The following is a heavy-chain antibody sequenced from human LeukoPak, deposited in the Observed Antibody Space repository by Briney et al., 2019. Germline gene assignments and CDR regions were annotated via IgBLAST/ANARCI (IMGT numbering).Heavy chain of an antibody. CDR3: ARGITMVRAIYYYYGMDV. D-gene: IGHD3-10*01. CDR1: GYTFTSYD. Sequence: ASVKVSCKASGYTFTSYDINWVRQATGQGLEWMGWMNPNSGNTGYAQKFQGRVTMTRNTSISTAYMELSSLRSEDTAVYYCARGITMVRAIYYYYGMDVWGQGTTVTVSS. J-gene: IGHJ6*02. CDR2: MNPNSGNT. V-gene: IGHV1-8*01.